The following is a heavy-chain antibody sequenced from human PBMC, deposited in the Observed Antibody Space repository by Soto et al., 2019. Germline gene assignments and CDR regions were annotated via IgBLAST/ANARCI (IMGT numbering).Heavy chain of an antibody. V-gene: IGHV3-30*18. D-gene: IGHD6-19*01. Sequence: GGSLRLSCAASGFTFSSYGMHWVRQAPGKGLEWVAVISYDGSNKYYADSVKGRFTISRDNSKNTLYLQMNSLRAEDTAVYYCAKGRGSGWYDTPYYWGQGTLVTVSS. CDR3: AKGRGSGWYDTPYY. J-gene: IGHJ4*02. CDR2: ISYDGSNK. CDR1: GFTFSSYG.